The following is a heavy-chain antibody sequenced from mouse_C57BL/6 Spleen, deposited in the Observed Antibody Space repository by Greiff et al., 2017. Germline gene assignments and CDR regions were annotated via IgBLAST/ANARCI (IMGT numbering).Heavy chain of an antibody. V-gene: IGHV3-6*01. D-gene: IGHD1-1*01. Sequence: EVKLQESGPGLVKPSQSLSLTCSVTGYSITSGYYWNWIRQFPGNKLEWMGYISYDGSNNYNPSLKNRISITRYTSKNQFFLKLNCVTTEDTATYYCAREGTVVSFDYWGQGTTLTVSS. CDR3: AREGTVVSFDY. CDR2: ISYDGSN. CDR1: GYSITSGYY. J-gene: IGHJ2*01.